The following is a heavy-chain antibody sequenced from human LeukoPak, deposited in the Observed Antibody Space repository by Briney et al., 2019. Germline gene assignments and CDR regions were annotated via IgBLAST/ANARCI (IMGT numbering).Heavy chain of an antibody. J-gene: IGHJ4*02. V-gene: IGHV3-48*02. CDR3: ASDRLG. D-gene: IGHD4-11*01. CDR1: GLSFSTHS. Sequence: GGSLRLSYVASGLSFSTHSMNWVRQAPGKGLEWISYITSSSSTIHYADSVKGRFTISRDNAKNSLYLQMNSLRDEDTAVYYCASDRLGWGQGTLVTVSS. CDR2: ITSSSSTI.